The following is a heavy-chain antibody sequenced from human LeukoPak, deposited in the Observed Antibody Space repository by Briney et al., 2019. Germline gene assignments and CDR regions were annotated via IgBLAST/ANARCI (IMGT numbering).Heavy chain of an antibody. CDR1: GFRFSKFA. Sequence: GGTLRLSCAASGFRFSKFAMSWVRQAPGKGLHWVASISGSDGTTYYPESVKGRFTISRDNSKNILYLDLNSLTVEDTAVYFCAKAANYYDSSGYLIPFDYWGQGILVTVAS. CDR3: AKAANYYDSSGYLIPFDY. J-gene: IGHJ4*02. CDR2: ISGSDGTT. V-gene: IGHV3-23*01. D-gene: IGHD3-22*01.